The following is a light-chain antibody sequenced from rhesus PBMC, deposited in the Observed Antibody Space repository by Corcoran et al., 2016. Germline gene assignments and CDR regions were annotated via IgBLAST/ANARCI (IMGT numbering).Light chain of an antibody. Sequence: DIQMTQSPSSLSASVGDRVTITCRASQGITNDLAWYQQKPGETPKLLIYEASSLQSGIPFRFSGIGSGTDFTLTISSLQSEDFATYYCQHYYSTPYSFGQGTKVEIK. V-gene: IGKV1-25*01. J-gene: IGKJ2*01. CDR2: EAS. CDR1: QGITND. CDR3: QHYYSTPYS.